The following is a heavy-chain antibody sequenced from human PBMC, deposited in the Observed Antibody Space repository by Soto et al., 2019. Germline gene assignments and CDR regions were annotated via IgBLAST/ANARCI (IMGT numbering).Heavy chain of an antibody. CDR1: GGTIRSPDW. D-gene: IGHD6-19*01. J-gene: IGHJ5*02. CDR3: ARGRGRYSSGWSWFDP. Sequence: SETLSLTCGVSGGTIRSPDWWTWVRQPTGKGLEWIGEIFQSGSTNYTPSLESLVTISVDKSKNQFSLTLTSVTAADTAVYFCARGRGRYSSGWSWFDPWGQGILVTVSS. CDR2: IFQSGST. V-gene: IGHV4-4*02.